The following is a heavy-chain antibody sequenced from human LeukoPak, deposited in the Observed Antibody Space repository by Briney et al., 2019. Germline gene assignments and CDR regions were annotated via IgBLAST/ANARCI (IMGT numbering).Heavy chain of an antibody. Sequence: SETLSLTCAXYGGSFSGXXXXXXXQPPGKGLXXXXXXXXXGSTNYNPSLKSRVXXSVDTSKNQFSLKLSSVTAADTAVYYCATAPGIAAANPPPRIYYFDYWGQGTLVTVSS. D-gene: IGHD6-13*01. CDR1: GGSFSGXX. CDR2: XXXXGST. V-gene: IGHV4-34*01. J-gene: IGHJ4*02. CDR3: ATAPGIAAANPPPRIYYFDY.